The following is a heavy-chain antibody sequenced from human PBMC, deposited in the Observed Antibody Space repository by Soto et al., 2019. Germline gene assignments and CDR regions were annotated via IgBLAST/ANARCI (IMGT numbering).Heavy chain of an antibody. Sequence: LSLTCTVSGGSISSYYWSWIRQPPGKGLEWIGYIYYSGSTNYNPSLKSRVTISVDTSKNQFSLKLSSVTAADTAVYYCARDRGPYYDILTGYYYYGMDVWGQGTTVTVSS. D-gene: IGHD3-9*01. J-gene: IGHJ6*02. CDR3: ARDRGPYYDILTGYYYYGMDV. CDR2: IYYSGST. CDR1: GGSISSYY. V-gene: IGHV4-59*01.